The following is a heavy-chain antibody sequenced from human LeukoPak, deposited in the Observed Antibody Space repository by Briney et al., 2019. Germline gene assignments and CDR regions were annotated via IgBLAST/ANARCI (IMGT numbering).Heavy chain of an antibody. CDR3: ANTYYYDSSGYQEGFDY. D-gene: IGHD3-22*01. Sequence: PGGSLRLSCAASGFTFSSYAMSWVRQAPGKGLEWVSAISGSGGSTYYADSVKGRFTISRDNSKNTLYLQMNSLRAEDTAVYYCANTYYYDSSGYQEGFDYWGQGTLVTVSS. J-gene: IGHJ4*02. CDR1: GFTFSSYA. CDR2: ISGSGGST. V-gene: IGHV3-23*01.